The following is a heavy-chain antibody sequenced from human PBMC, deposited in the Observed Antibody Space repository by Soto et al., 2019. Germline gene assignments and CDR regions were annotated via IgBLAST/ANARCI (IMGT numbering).Heavy chain of an antibody. D-gene: IGHD3-16*01. CDR2: IYSSGDT. CDR1: GFSVSDNY. V-gene: IGHV3-66*01. Sequence: EVQLVESGGGLVQPGGSLRLSCAASGFSVSDNYMSWVRQAPGKGLEWISVIYSSGDTYYADSVKGRLTISRDNSRNTLYLQINDLRVEDTAIYYCAREPGYGRGASFDPWGQGIPVTVSS. J-gene: IGHJ5*02. CDR3: AREPGYGRGASFDP.